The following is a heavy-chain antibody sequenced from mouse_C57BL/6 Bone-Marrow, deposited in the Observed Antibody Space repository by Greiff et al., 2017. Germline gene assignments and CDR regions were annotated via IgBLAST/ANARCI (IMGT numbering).Heavy chain of an antibody. J-gene: IGHJ4*01. Sequence: EVQLQQSGPELVKPGASVKIPCKASGYTFTDYNMDWVKQSHGKSLEWIGDINPNNGGTIYNQKFKGKATLTVDKSSSTAYMELRSLTSEDTAVYYCARRGYYGSSSLYYYAMDYWGQGTSVTVSS. CDR3: ARRGYYGSSSLYYYAMDY. CDR2: INPNNGGT. D-gene: IGHD1-1*01. V-gene: IGHV1-18*01. CDR1: GYTFTDYN.